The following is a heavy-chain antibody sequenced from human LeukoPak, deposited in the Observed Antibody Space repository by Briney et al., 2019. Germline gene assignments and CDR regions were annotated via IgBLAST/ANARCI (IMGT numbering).Heavy chain of an antibody. D-gene: IGHD3-16*01. V-gene: IGHV1-2*02. CDR2: ISPNSGGT. CDR3: ARPEIDYDDAFDI. J-gene: IGHJ3*02. Sequence: GASVKVSCKASGYGLSDYSIHWVRQAPGQGLEWMGWISPNSGGTNYAQKFQGRVTMTRDTSISTAYMELSRLRSDDTAVYYCARPEIDYDDAFDIWGQGTMVTVSS. CDR1: GYGLSDYS.